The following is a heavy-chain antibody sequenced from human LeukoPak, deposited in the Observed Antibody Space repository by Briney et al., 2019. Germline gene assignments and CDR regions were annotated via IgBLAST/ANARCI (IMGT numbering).Heavy chain of an antibody. CDR3: AKGPRHYYYYMDL. J-gene: IGHJ6*03. CDR2: ISWDGVMT. V-gene: IGHV3-43*01. Sequence: GGSLRLSCAASGFTFDDYTMHWVRQAPGKGLEWVSLISWDGVMTYYADSVKGRFTISRDNSKNSLYLQLNSLKTEDTALYYCAKGPRHYYYYMDLWGTGTTATVSS. CDR1: GFTFDDYT.